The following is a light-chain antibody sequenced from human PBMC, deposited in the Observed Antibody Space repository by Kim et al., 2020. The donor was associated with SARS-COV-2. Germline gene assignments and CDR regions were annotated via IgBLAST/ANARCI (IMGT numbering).Light chain of an antibody. CDR2: DAS. CDR3: QQRSDWPLT. CDR1: QSVSSN. V-gene: IGKV3-11*01. J-gene: IGKJ5*01. Sequence: LSPGERATLPCRASQSVSSNLAWYQQKPGQAPRLLIYDASNRATGIPARFSGSGSGTDFSLTISSLEVEDLAVYYCQQRSDWPLTFGQGTRLEIK.